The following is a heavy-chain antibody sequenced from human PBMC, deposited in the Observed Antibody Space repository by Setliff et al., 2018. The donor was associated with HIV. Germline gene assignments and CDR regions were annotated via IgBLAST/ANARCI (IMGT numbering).Heavy chain of an antibody. Sequence: SLRLSCAASGFTFSTYWMSWVRQAPGKGLEWVANIKQDGSEKNYMDSVKCRFTISRDNAKNSLYLQMNSLRVEDTAVYYCATDCAVVGGTGSLDSWGQGTLVTVSS. D-gene: IGHD1-26*01. CDR3: ATDCAVVGGTGSLDS. CDR1: GFTFSTYW. V-gene: IGHV3-7*05. J-gene: IGHJ4*02. CDR2: IKQDGSEK.